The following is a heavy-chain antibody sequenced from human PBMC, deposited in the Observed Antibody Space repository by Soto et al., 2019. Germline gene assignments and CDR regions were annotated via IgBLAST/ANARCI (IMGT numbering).Heavy chain of an antibody. V-gene: IGHV1-8*01. J-gene: IGHJ6*02. CDR2: MNPNSGNT. CDR1: GYTFTSYD. D-gene: IGHD3-22*01. CDR3: ARLMYYYDSSGYYQAHYYYGMDV. Sequence: QVQLVQSGAEVKKPGASVKVSCKASGYTFTSYDINWVRQATGQGLEWMGWMNPNSGNTGYAQKFQGRVTMTRNTSISTADMELSSLRSEDTAVYYCARLMYYYDSSGYYQAHYYYGMDVWGQGTTVTVSS.